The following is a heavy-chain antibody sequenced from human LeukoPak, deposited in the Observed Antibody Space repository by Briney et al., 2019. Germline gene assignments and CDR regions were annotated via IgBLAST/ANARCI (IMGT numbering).Heavy chain of an antibody. J-gene: IGHJ4*02. CDR2: IYIDGKT. V-gene: IGHV3-66*01. CDR3: TYGDYPITY. Sequence: GGSLRLSCTASGLSVSGNYWHWVRQAPGKALEWVSIIYIDGKTLYTKSVKGRFTLSRDKSKTTFYLQMNSLRAEDTAVYFCTYGDYPITYWGQGTLVTVSS. CDR1: GLSVSGNY. D-gene: IGHD4-17*01.